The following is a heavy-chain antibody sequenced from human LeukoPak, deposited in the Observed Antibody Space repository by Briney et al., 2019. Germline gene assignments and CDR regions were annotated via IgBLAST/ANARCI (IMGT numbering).Heavy chain of an antibody. CDR3: AREIYDPMGYFDL. V-gene: IGHV1-18*01. CDR2: ISAYNGNT. Sequence: GASVKVSCKASGGTFSSYAISWVRQAPGQGLEWMGWISAYNGNTNYAQKLQGRVTMTTDTSTSTAYMELRSLRSDDTAVYYCAREIYDPMGYFDLWGRGTLVTVSS. J-gene: IGHJ2*01. CDR1: GGTFSSYA. D-gene: IGHD2/OR15-2a*01.